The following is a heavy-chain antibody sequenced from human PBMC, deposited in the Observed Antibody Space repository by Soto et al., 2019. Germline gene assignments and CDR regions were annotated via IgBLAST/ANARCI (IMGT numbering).Heavy chain of an antibody. J-gene: IGHJ6*03. CDR3: AREESRYYYYYMDV. CDR1: GGTFSSYT. CDR2: IIPILGIA. V-gene: IGHV1-69*08. Sequence: QVQLVQSGAEVKKPGSSVKVSCKASGGTFSSYTISWVRQAPGQGLEWMGRIIPILGIANYAQKFQGRVTNTADKSTSTAYMELSSLRSEDTAVYYCAREESRYYYYYMDVWGKGTTVTVSS.